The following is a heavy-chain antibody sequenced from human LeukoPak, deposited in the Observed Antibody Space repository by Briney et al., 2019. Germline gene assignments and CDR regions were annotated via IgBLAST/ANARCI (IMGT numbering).Heavy chain of an antibody. CDR3: ATYRQIQVPFEF. CDR2: IFPSSDEI. D-gene: IGHD5-18*01. Sequence: HPGGSLRLSCAASGFTFRSYEMNWVRQAPGKGLEWVSSIFPSSDEIHYADSVKGRFTISRNNSRSTLSLQMDSLRAEDTATYYCATYRQIQVPFEFWGQGTLVTVSS. CDR1: GFTFRSYE. V-gene: IGHV3-23*01. J-gene: IGHJ4*02.